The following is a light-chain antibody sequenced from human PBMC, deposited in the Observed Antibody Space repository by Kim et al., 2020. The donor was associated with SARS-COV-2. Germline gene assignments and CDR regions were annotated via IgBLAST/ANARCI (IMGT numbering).Light chain of an antibody. CDR3: QSYDSSNQV. CDR1: RGSIASNY. V-gene: IGLV6-57*03. J-gene: IGLJ2*01. Sequence: GKTLAIWCPRSRGSIASNYVQWYQQRPGSAPTTVIYEDNHRPSGVPDRFSGSIDSSSNSASLTISGLKTEDEADYYCQSYDSSNQVFGGGTQLTVL. CDR2: EDN.